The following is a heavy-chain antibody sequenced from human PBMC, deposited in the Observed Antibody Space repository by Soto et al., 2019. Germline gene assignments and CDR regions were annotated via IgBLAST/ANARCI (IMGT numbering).Heavy chain of an antibody. CDR1: GGSISSSNW. Sequence: SETLSLTCAVSGGSISSSNWWSWVRQPPGKGLEWIGEINHSGSTNYNPSLKSRVTISVDTSKNQFSLKLSSVTAADTAVYYCARIGSYDFRSGYFSPLYGMDVWGQGTTVTVSS. J-gene: IGHJ6*02. V-gene: IGHV4-4*02. D-gene: IGHD3-3*01. CDR3: ARIGSYDFRSGYFSPLYGMDV. CDR2: INHSGST.